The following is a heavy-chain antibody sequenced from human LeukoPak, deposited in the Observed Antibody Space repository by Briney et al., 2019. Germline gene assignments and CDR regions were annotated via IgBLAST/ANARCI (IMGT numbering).Heavy chain of an antibody. CDR2: IYYSGST. Sequence: SETLSLTCTVSGGSISSYYWSWIRQPPGKGLEWIGYIYYSGSTNYNPSLKSRVTISVDTSKNQFSLKLSSVTAADTAVYYCARGRYYFDYWGQGTLVTVSS. D-gene: IGHD3-3*01. CDR1: GGSISSYY. CDR3: ARGRYYFDY. J-gene: IGHJ4*02. V-gene: IGHV4-59*08.